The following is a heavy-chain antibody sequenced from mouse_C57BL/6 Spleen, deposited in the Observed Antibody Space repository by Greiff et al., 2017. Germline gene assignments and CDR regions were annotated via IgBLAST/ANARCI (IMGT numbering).Heavy chain of an antibody. CDR1: GYTFTSYW. D-gene: IGHD2-3*01. J-gene: IGHJ4*01. CDR2: IHPNSGST. CDR3: ARLYDGYWGAMDY. V-gene: IGHV1-64*01. Sequence: QVQLKQPGAELVKPGASVKLSCKASGYTFTSYWMHWVKQRPGQGLEWIGMIHPNSGSTNYNEKFKSKATLTVDKSSRTAYMQLSSLTSEDSAVYYCARLYDGYWGAMDYWGKGTSVTVSS.